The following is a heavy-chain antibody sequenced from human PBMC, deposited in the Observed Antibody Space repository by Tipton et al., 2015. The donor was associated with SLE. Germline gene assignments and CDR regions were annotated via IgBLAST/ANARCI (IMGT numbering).Heavy chain of an antibody. D-gene: IGHD6-13*01. J-gene: IGHJ4*02. Sequence: TLSHTCTVSGGSISSSSYYWGWIRQPPGKGLEWIGSIYYSGSTYYTPSLKSRVSISVDTSKNQFSLRLNSVTAADTAVFYCARHGWQQLDRDGFDFWGQGTLVTVSS. CDR1: GGSISSSSYY. CDR3: ARHGWQQLDRDGFDF. CDR2: IYYSGST. V-gene: IGHV4-39*01.